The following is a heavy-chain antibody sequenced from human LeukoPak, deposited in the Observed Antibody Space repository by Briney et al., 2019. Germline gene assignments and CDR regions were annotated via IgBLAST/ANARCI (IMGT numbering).Heavy chain of an antibody. Sequence: PGGSLRLSCAASGFTFSNHAMSWVRQAPGKGLEWVSGISGSGGTTNYADSVRGRFTISRDNSKSTLSLQMNSLRAEDTAIHYCATYRQVLLPFESWGQGTLVTVSS. CDR3: ATYRQVLLPFES. D-gene: IGHD2-8*02. V-gene: IGHV3-23*01. CDR1: GFTFSNHA. J-gene: IGHJ4*02. CDR2: ISGSGGTT.